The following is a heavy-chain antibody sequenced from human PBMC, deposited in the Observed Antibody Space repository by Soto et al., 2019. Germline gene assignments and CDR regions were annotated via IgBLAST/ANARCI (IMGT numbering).Heavy chain of an antibody. CDR1: GFTFSNYS. CDR3: TRSAYMDV. Sequence: GRSLRLSCAACGFTFSNYSMNWVRQAPGKGLEWVSYISSGSSTIYYADSVKGRFTISRDNAKNSLYLQMDSLRAEDTAVYYATRSAYMDVWGTGTTVTVSS. V-gene: IGHV3-48*01. J-gene: IGHJ6*03. CDR2: ISSGSSTI. D-gene: IGHD2-2*01.